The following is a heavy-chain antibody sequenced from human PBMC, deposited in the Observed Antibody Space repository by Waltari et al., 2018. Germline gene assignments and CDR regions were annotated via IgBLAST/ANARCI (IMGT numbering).Heavy chain of an antibody. Sequence: EVQLVETGGGLIQPGGSLRLSCAASGFTVSSNYMSWVRQAPGKGLEWVSVIYSGGRTYYADSVKGRFTISRDNSKNTLYLQMNSLRAEDTAVYYCARERYGDYADDAFDIWGQGTMVTVSS. J-gene: IGHJ3*02. CDR1: GFTVSSNY. V-gene: IGHV3-53*02. CDR3: ARERYGDYADDAFDI. CDR2: IYSGGRT. D-gene: IGHD4-17*01.